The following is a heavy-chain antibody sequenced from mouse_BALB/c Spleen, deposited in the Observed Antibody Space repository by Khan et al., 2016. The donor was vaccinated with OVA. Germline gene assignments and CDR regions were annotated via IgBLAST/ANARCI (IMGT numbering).Heavy chain of an antibody. CDR3: ALIYYYGSGFDY. D-gene: IGHD1-1*01. V-gene: IGHV1S135*01. CDR2: IDPYNGGN. J-gene: IGHJ2*01. Sequence: VQLQQSGPELVKPGASVKVSCKASGYSFTDYNMFWVKQSHGKSLEWIGYIDPYNGGNXYNQKFKGKATLTVDKSSSTAFMHLNSLTSEDSAVYYCALIYYYGSGFDYWGQGTTVTVSS. CDR1: GYSFTDYN.